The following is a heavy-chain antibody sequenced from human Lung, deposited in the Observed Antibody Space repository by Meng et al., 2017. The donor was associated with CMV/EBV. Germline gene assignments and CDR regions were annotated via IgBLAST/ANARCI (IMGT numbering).Heavy chain of an antibody. J-gene: IGHJ4*02. Sequence: ASXXVSXKASGYTFSSYGINWVRQAPGQGLEWMGWISAYNGNTKYAQNLQGRVIMTTDTSTSTAYMELRSLRSDDTAVYYCARDDWGGTTPPDYWGQGTLVTVSS. CDR3: ARDDWGGTTPPDY. CDR1: GYTFSSYG. V-gene: IGHV1-18*01. CDR2: ISAYNGNT. D-gene: IGHD1-1*01.